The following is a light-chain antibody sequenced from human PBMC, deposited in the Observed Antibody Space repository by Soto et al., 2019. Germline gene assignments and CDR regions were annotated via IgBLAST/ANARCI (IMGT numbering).Light chain of an antibody. V-gene: IGKV3-11*01. J-gene: IGKJ3*01. CDR1: QSVSRY. CDR3: QQYHSLPTT. Sequence: ELVLTQSPGTLSLSPGGSATLSCRASQSVSRYLAWYQQKPGQALRLLIYDASKRATGIPARFSGSGSGTDFTLTISRLEPEDFTVYYCQQYHSLPTTFGPGTKVDI. CDR2: DAS.